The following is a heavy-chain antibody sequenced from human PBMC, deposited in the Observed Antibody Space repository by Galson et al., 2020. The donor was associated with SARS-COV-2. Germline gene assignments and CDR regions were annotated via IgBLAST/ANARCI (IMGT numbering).Heavy chain of an antibody. Sequence: GGSLRLTCVASDFTFNNYAMNWVRQAPGKGLEWVSVISGSGGSVNYADSVKGRFTISRDNYKNTLFLQMNSLRAEDTAVYYCAKELEAVIMAVGPTYVMDVCGQGTAVTVSS. V-gene: IGHV3-23*01. CDR3: AKELEAVIMAVGPTYVMDV. CDR1: DFTFNNYA. J-gene: IGHJ6*02. CDR2: ISGSGGSV. D-gene: IGHD3-16*02.